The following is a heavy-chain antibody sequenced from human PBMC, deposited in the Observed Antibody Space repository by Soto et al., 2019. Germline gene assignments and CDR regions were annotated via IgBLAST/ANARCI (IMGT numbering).Heavy chain of an antibody. CDR1: GGSISSGDYY. V-gene: IGHV4-30-4*01. Sequence: SETLSLTCTVSGGSISSGDYYWSWIRHPPGKGLEWIGYIYYSGSTFYNPSLKGRVTISVDTSKVQSPLKLISVTAAGTALYSCARGSGEDLVYGGPGTLVNAFS. D-gene: IGHD2-15*01. J-gene: IGHJ4*02. CDR2: IYYSGST. CDR3: ARGSGEDLVY.